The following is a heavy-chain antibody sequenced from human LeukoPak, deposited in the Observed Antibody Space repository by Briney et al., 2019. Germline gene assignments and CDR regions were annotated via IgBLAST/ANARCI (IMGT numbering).Heavy chain of an antibody. CDR3: ARDGQALRGSFDY. J-gene: IGHJ4*02. CDR1: GFSFSSYS. V-gene: IGHV3-48*02. Sequence: GGSLRLSCAPSGFSFSSYSVNWVRQAPGKGLGWVSSIRSRIGSIKYAYSVKGPFIISTDTAKKSLYIQMNSLRDEGTGLYYSARDGQALRGSFDYWGQGTLVTVSS. CDR2: IRSRIGSI.